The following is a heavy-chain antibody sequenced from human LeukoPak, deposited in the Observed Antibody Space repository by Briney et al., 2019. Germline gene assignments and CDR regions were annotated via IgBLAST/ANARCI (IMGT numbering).Heavy chain of an antibody. J-gene: IGHJ5*02. CDR1: GGSFSGYY. CDR2: INHSGST. V-gene: IGHV4-34*01. Sequence: SETLSLTCAVYGGSFSGYYWSWIRQPPGKGLEWIGEINHSGSTNYNPSLKSRVTISVDTSKNQFSLKLSPVTAADTAVYYCARTKQQPDPWGQGTLVTVSS. CDR3: ARTKQQPDP. D-gene: IGHD6-13*01.